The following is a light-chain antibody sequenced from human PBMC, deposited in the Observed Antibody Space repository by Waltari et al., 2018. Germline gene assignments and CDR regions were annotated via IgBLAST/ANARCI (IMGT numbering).Light chain of an antibody. Sequence: LTPPALVSGPPGKAITIPVPGTPRDCGNFLLAFLYQQTPGKTPKPLGGEVLKRPSGVSSRFSGSKAGKTASLTISGRQAEDEADYYCCSYAGLGTYVFGSGTKVTVL. CDR1: PRDCGNFLL. CDR3: CSYAGLGTYV. J-gene: IGLJ1*01. CDR2: EVL. V-gene: IGLV2-23*02.